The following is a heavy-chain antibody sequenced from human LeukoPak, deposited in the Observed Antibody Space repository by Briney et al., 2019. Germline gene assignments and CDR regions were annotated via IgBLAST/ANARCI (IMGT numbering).Heavy chain of an antibody. CDR2: MSYDGSNK. D-gene: IGHD3-22*01. J-gene: IGHJ3*02. V-gene: IGHV3-30*04. CDR1: GFTFSSYA. CDR3: ARYYYDSSGYYGSGAFDI. Sequence: GGSRRLSCAASGFTFSSYAMHWVRQAPGKGLEWVAVMSYDGSNKYYADSVKGRFTISRDNSKNTLYLQMNSLRAEDTAVYYCARYYYDSSGYYGSGAFDIWGQGTMVTVSS.